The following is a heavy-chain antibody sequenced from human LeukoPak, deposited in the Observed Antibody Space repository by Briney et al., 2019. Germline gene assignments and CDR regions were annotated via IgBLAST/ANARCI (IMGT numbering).Heavy chain of an antibody. CDR1: GFTFSSYA. CDR3: ARDFGWLSGFDN. Sequence: PGGSLRLSCAASGFTFSSYAIHWVRQAPGKGLEWVAIISYDGTNKYYADSVRGRFTTSRDNSKNTLYLQMNSLRAEDTAVYYCARDFGWLSGFDNWGQGTLVTVSS. CDR2: ISYDGTNK. V-gene: IGHV3-30-3*01. D-gene: IGHD3-9*01. J-gene: IGHJ4*02.